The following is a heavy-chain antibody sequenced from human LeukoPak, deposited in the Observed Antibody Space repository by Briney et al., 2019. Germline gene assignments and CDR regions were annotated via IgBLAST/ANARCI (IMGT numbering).Heavy chain of an antibody. CDR1: GFTFSSYG. J-gene: IGHJ4*02. V-gene: IGHV3-30*18. CDR3: AKVREGRYYNSRGFYLDY. CDR2: ISYDGSDK. Sequence: GSLRLSCAASGFTFSSYGMHWVRQAPGKGLEGVAAISYDGSDKYYTDSMKGRFTISRVNSENTLYLQMNSLRSEDTAIYYCAKVREGRYYNSRGFYLDYWGQGTLVTVSS. D-gene: IGHD3-22*01.